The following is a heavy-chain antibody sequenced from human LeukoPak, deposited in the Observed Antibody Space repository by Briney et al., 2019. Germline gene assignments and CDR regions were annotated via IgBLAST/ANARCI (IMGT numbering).Heavy chain of an antibody. CDR3: ARGDPYSSGWYDYYGMDV. V-gene: IGHV1-2*02. J-gene: IGHJ6*02. CDR1: GYTFTGYH. Sequence: GASVKVSCKASGYTFTGYHMHWVRQAPGQGLEWMGWINPNSGGTNYAQKFQGRVTMTRDTSISTAYMELSRLRSDDTAVYYCARGDPYSSGWYDYYGMDVWGQGTTVTVSS. D-gene: IGHD6-19*01. CDR2: INPNSGGT.